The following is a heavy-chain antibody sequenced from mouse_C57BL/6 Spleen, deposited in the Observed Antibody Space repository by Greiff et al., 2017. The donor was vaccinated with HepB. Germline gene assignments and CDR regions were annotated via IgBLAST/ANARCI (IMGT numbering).Heavy chain of an antibody. CDR3: ARQLRAYAMDY. CDR2: IYPRDGDT. Sequence: VQLQQSGAELVKPGASVKISCKASGYAFSSYWMNWVKQRPGKGLEWIGQIYPRDGDTNYNGKFKGKATLTADKSSSTAYMQLSSLTSEDSAVYFCARQLRAYAMDYWGQGTSVTVSS. CDR1: GYAFSSYW. V-gene: IGHV1-80*01. J-gene: IGHJ4*01. D-gene: IGHD1-3*01.